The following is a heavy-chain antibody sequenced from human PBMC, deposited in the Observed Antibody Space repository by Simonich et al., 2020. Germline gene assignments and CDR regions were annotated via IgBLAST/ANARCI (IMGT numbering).Heavy chain of an antibody. CDR3: ARGRIAAAGTYYYYYMDV. CDR1: GYTFTGYY. Sequence: QVQLVQSGAEVKKPGASVKVSCKASGYTFTGYYMHWVRQAPGQGLEEMGWINPNSGGTNYAQKFKGRVTMTRDTSSSTAYMELSRLRSDDTAVYYCARGRIAAAGTYYYYYMDVWGKGTTVTVSS. CDR2: INPNSGGT. V-gene: IGHV1-2*02. J-gene: IGHJ6*03. D-gene: IGHD6-13*01.